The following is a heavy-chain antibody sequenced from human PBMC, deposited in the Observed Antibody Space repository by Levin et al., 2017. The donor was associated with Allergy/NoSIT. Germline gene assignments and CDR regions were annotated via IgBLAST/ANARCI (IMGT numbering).Heavy chain of an antibody. D-gene: IGHD2-15*01. CDR2: IIPILGIA. J-gene: IGHJ6*03. CDR1: GGTFSSNP. V-gene: IGHV1-69*02. CDR3: ARSGIGNLRYMDV. Sequence: ASVKVSCKASGGTFSSNPISWVRQTPGQGLEWMGRIIPILGIANYAQKFQGRVTIIADKSTSTAYMELSSLRSEDTAVYYCARSGIGNLRYMDVWGKGTTVTVSS.